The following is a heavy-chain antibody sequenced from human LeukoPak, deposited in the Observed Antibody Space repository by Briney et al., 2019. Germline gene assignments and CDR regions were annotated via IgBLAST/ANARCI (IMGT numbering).Heavy chain of an antibody. CDR2: ISSSSSHI. CDR3: ARPSYYYYGMDV. Sequence: GGSLRLSCAASGFTFSSYSMNWVRQAPGKGLEWVSSISSSSSHIYYADSVKGRFTISRDNAKNSLYLQMNSLRAEDTAVYYCARPSYYYYGMDVWGQGTTVTVSS. J-gene: IGHJ6*02. CDR1: GFTFSSYS. V-gene: IGHV3-21*01.